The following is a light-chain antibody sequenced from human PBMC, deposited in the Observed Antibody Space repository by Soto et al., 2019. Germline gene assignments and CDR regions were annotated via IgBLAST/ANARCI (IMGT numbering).Light chain of an antibody. V-gene: IGKV3-20*01. CDR2: GAS. Sequence: EIVLTQSPGTLSLSPGERATLSCRASQSVSSNYLAWYQQKPGQAPRLLISGASSRTTGIPDRFSGSGSGTDFTLSIRRLEPEDFAVYYCQQYGGSPPTFGGGTKVDIK. CDR1: QSVSSNY. CDR3: QQYGGSPPT. J-gene: IGKJ4*01.